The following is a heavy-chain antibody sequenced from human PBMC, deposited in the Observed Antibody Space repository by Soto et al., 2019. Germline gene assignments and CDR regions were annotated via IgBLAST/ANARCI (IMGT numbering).Heavy chain of an antibody. Sequence: GGSLRLSCAASGFTFTSHAMSWVRQAPGKGLEWVSLITGGDYRTYYADSVKGRFTISRDNSRNMLFLDLSSLRADATAAYFFARGFGGAHGFFEYWGQRSMVTISS. CDR1: GFTFTSHA. CDR3: ARGFGGAHGFFEY. CDR2: ITGGDYRT. D-gene: IGHD2-21*01. J-gene: IGHJ4*02. V-gene: IGHV3-23*01.